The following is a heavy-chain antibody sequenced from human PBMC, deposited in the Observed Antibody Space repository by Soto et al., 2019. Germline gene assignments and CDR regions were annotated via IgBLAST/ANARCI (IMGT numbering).Heavy chain of an antibody. CDR2: ISNTPRTI. V-gene: IGHV3-48*02. CDR1: GFAFSNYN. CDR3: ARAGSRGYDMDV. D-gene: IGHD1-1*01. J-gene: IGHJ6*02. Sequence: EVQVVESGGGLIQPGGSLRLSCAGSGFAFSNYNMDWVRQAPGKGLEWISYISNTPRTIFYADSVKGRFTISRDNARNSLFLQMNSLRDEDTTVYYCARAGSRGYDMDVWGQGTTVTVSS.